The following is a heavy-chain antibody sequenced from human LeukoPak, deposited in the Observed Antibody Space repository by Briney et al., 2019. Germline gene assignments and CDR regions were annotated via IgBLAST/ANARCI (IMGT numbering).Heavy chain of an antibody. D-gene: IGHD1-1*01. CDR1: GYSIRSGFY. CDR2: IYHSGST. Sequence: SETLSLTCTVSGYSIRSGFYWGWIRQPPGKGLQWIGNIYHSGSTNYNPSLKSRVTISVDKSKNQFSLKLSSVTAADTAVYYCARDTRLEFDYWGQGTLVTVSS. J-gene: IGHJ4*02. CDR3: ARDTRLEFDY. V-gene: IGHV4-38-2*02.